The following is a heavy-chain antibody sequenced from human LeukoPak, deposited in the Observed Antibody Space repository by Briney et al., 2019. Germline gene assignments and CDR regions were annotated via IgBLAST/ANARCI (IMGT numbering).Heavy chain of an antibody. Sequence: GGSLRLSCAASGFTFSSYWMSWVRQAPGKGLEWVANIKPDGSEKYCVDSVKGRFTISRDNARNSVYLQMNSLRAEDTALYYCASASLVNWGQGTLVTVSS. V-gene: IGHV3-7*01. D-gene: IGHD1-26*01. CDR3: ASASLVN. CDR1: GFTFSSYW. CDR2: IKPDGSEK. J-gene: IGHJ4*02.